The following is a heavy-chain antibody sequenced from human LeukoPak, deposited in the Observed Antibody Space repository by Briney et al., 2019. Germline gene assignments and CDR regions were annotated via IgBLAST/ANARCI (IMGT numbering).Heavy chain of an antibody. V-gene: IGHV1-46*01. J-gene: IGHJ4*02. CDR2: INPSGGST. CDR3: ARSLPGSLLHTDY. Sequence: ASVKVSCKASGYTFTSYGISWVRQAPGQGLEWMGIINPSGGSTSYAQKFQGRVTMTRDTSTSTVYMELSSLRSEDTAVYYCARSLPGSLLHTDYWGQGTWSPSPQ. CDR1: GYTFTSYG. D-gene: IGHD2-21*02.